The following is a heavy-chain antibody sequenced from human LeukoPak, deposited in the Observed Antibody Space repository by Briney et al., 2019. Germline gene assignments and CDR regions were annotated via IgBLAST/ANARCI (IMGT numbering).Heavy chain of an antibody. CDR2: IYYSGST. D-gene: IGHD2-21*01. Sequence: SETLSLTCTVSGGSISSNSYYWGWIRQPPGKGLEWIGSIYYSGSTSYNPSLKSRVTISVDTSKNQFSLKLSSVTAADTAVYYCARGGGDWGFHQSDYWGQGTLVTVSS. V-gene: IGHV4-39*01. CDR3: ARGGGDWGFHQSDY. CDR1: GGSISSNSYY. J-gene: IGHJ4*02.